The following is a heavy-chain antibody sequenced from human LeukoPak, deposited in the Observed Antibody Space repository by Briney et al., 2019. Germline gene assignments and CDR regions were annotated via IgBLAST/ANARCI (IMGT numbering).Heavy chain of an antibody. Sequence: ASVKVSCKASGYTFTSYDINWVRQATGQGLEWMGWMNPNSGNTGYAQKFQGRVTMTRNTSMSTAYMELSSLRSDDTAVYYCARVQNSGYDYGNWGQGTLVTVSS. D-gene: IGHD5-12*01. J-gene: IGHJ4*02. V-gene: IGHV1-8*01. CDR3: ARVQNSGYDYGN. CDR1: GYTFTSYD. CDR2: MNPNSGNT.